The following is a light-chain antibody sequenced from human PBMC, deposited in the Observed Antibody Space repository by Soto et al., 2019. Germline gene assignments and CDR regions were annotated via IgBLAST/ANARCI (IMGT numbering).Light chain of an antibody. Sequence: IQLTQSPSSLSASVGDRVTITCRASQGISSYLAWYQQKPGKAPKLLIYPASTLQSGVPSTFSGSGSGTDFTLTISSLQPEDFATYYCQQLNSYPLTFGGGTKVEIK. CDR1: QGISSY. CDR2: PAS. J-gene: IGKJ4*01. V-gene: IGKV1-9*01. CDR3: QQLNSYPLT.